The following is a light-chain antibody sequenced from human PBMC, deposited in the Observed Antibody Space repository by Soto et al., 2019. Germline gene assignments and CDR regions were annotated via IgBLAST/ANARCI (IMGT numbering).Light chain of an antibody. Sequence: IVMTQSPATLSVSPGERATLSCRASQSVSSNLAWYQQKPGQAPRLLIYGASNRATGIPDRLSGRGSGTDFTLTISRLEPEDFAVYYCQQYGSSPYTFGQGTKLEIK. CDR1: QSVSSN. CDR2: GAS. CDR3: QQYGSSPYT. V-gene: IGKV3-20*01. J-gene: IGKJ2*01.